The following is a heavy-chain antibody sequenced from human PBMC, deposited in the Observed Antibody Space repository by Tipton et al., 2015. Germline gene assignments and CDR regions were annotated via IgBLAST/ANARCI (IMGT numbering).Heavy chain of an antibody. D-gene: IGHD4-17*01. V-gene: IGHV4-39*01. CDR2: IYYSGTP. Sequence: TLSLTCTVSGGSININNYYWGWTRQPPGKGLEWIANIYYSGTPFYNLALKSRVTISVDTSKNQFSLQVTSVNPTDTAVYYCARVSHYGDIDSWGQGTLVTVSS. J-gene: IGHJ4*02. CDR1: GGSININNYY. CDR3: ARVSHYGDIDS.